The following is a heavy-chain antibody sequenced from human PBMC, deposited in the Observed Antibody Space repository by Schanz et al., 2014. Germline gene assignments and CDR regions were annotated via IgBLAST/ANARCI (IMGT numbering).Heavy chain of an antibody. CDR3: TADLWFGAVWGVW. CDR2: ISGSGGST. J-gene: IGHJ4*02. V-gene: IGHV3-23*01. D-gene: IGHD3-10*01. Sequence: EVHLLESGGGLVQPGGSLRLSCAASGFSFGTYAMSWVRQAPGMGLEWVSAISGSGGSTYYADSVKGRFTISRDNSKNTLYLKMNSLRAENTAVYYCTADLWFGAVWGVWWGQGTLVTDSS. CDR1: GFSFGTYA.